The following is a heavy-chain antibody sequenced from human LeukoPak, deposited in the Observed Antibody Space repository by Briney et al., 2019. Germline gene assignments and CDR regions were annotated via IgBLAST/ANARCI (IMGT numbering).Heavy chain of an antibody. J-gene: IGHJ3*02. CDR1: GGSISSSSYY. CDR3: TRQTYSSSSPTGPYAFAI. CDR2: IYYSGST. V-gene: IGHV4-39*07. Sequence: PSETLSLTCTVSGGSISSSSYYWGWIRQPPGKGLEWIGSIYYSGSTYYNPSLKSRVTISVDTSKNQFSLKLSSVTAADTAVYYWTRQTYSSSSPTGPYAFAIWGQGTMVTVSS. D-gene: IGHD6-6*01.